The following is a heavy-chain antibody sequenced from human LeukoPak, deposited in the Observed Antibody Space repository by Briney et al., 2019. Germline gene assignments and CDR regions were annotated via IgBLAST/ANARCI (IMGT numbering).Heavy chain of an antibody. Sequence: GESLKISCKGSGYSFTSYWIGWVRQMPGKGLEWMGIIYPGDSDTRYSPSFQGHVTISADKSISTAYLQWSSLKASDTAMYYCAREIVVVPAALRSDYYYYGMDVWGQGTTVTVSS. CDR3: AREIVVVPAALRSDYYYYGMDV. CDR1: GYSFTSYW. D-gene: IGHD2-2*01. CDR2: IYPGDSDT. J-gene: IGHJ6*02. V-gene: IGHV5-51*01.